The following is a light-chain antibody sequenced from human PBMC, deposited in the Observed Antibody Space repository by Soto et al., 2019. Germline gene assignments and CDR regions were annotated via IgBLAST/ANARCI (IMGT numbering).Light chain of an antibody. V-gene: IGLV2-18*01. CDR1: SSAVSSYNR. CDR3: SLYTTDRTYV. J-gene: IGLJ1*01. CDR2: EVN. Sequence: QSALTHPPSVSGSPGESVTSSCAETSSAVSSYNRVSWSQRPPGPGPNLTINEVNNRPSGVPDRFSGSKCGHTASLTISGLQAEDDAEYYCSLYTTDRTYVFGTGTKVTVL.